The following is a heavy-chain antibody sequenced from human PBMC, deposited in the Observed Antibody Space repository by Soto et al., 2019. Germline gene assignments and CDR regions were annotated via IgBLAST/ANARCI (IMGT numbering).Heavy chain of an antibody. CDR2: IWYDGSNK. CDR1: GFTFSSYG. Sequence: GGSLRLSCAASGFTFSSYGMHWVRQAPGKGLEWVAVIWYDGSNKYYADSVKGRFTISRDNSKNTLYLQMNSLRAEDTVVYYCARDSGSYGYYGMDVWGQGTTVTVSS. J-gene: IGHJ6*02. CDR3: ARDSGSYGYYGMDV. V-gene: IGHV3-33*01. D-gene: IGHD1-26*01.